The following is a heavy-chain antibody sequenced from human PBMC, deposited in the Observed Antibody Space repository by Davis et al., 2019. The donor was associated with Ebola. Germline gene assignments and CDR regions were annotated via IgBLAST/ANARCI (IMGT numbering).Heavy chain of an antibody. V-gene: IGHV4-34*01. CDR3: ARGYSGSRRLDY. Sequence: SEPLSLTCPVSGGPISSYYWSWIRQPPGKGLEWIGTINHSGSTNYNPSLKSRVTISVDTSKNQFSLKLSSVTAADTAVYYCARGYSGSRRLDYWGQGTLVTVSS. D-gene: IGHD1-26*01. CDR2: INHSGST. J-gene: IGHJ4*02. CDR1: GGPISSYY.